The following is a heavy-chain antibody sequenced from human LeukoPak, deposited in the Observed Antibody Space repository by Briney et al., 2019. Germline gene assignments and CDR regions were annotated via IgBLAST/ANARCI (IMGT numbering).Heavy chain of an antibody. CDR1: GGSISGYN. CDR2: IYHSGST. V-gene: IGHV4-59*08. Sequence: SETLSLTCTVSGGSISGYNWSWIRQPPGKGLEWIGYIYHSGSTNYNPSLKSRVTISVDTSKNQFSLKLSSVTAADTAVYYCARRLARRGYGDYCDYWGQGTLVTVSS. J-gene: IGHJ4*02. CDR3: ARRLARRGYGDYCDY. D-gene: IGHD4-17*01.